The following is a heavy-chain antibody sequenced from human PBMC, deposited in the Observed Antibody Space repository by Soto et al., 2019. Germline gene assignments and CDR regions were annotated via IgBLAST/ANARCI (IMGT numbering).Heavy chain of an antibody. CDR2: ISAYNGNT. V-gene: IGHV1-18*01. CDR3: ARDQGGELRGWFDP. J-gene: IGHJ5*02. Sequence: QVQLVQSGAEVKKPGASVKVSCKASGYTFTSYGISWVRQAPGQGLEWMGWISAYNGNTNYAQKLQGRVTMTTDTXPSPAYMELRSLRSDDTAVYYCARDQGGELRGWFDPWGQGTLVTVSS. D-gene: IGHD1-26*01. CDR1: GYTFTSYG.